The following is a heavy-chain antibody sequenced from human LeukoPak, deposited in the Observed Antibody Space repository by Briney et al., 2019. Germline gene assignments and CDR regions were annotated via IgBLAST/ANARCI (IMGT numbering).Heavy chain of an antibody. Sequence: GGSLRLSCAASGFTFSSYGMEWVRQAPGKGLEWLTVIWYDGSNKYYADSVKGRFTISRDNPKNTLYLQMNSLRAEDTAVYYCGVYYYDSKVGYWGQGTLVTVSS. V-gene: IGHV3-30*02. CDR3: GVYYYDSKVGY. CDR2: IWYDGSNK. D-gene: IGHD3-22*01. CDR1: GFTFSSYG. J-gene: IGHJ4*02.